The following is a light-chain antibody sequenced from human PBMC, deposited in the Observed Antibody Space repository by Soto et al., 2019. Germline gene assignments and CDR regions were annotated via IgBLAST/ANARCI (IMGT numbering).Light chain of an antibody. CDR2: DTS. V-gene: IGKV3-11*01. Sequence: EIVLTQSPATLSLSPGERATLSCRASQSVNNYLAWYQQKPGQAPRLLIYDTSDRASGIPARFSGSGSGTDFTLTINRLEPEDFAVYYCQQRSKWPITFGQGTRLEIK. CDR1: QSVNNY. J-gene: IGKJ5*01. CDR3: QQRSKWPIT.